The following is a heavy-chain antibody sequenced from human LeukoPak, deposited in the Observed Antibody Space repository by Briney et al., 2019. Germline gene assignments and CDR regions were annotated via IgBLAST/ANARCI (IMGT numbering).Heavy chain of an antibody. CDR1: GFTFDDYG. J-gene: IGHJ4*02. CDR3: ARDMEPYIGSRGPIDY. CDR2: INWNGGST. V-gene: IGHV3-20*01. D-gene: IGHD6-13*01. Sequence: GGSLRLSCAASGFTFDDYGMSWVRQAPGKGLEWVSGINWNGGSTGYADSVKGRFTISRDNAKNSLYLQMNSLRAEDTALHHCARDMEPYIGSRGPIDYWGQGTLVTVSS.